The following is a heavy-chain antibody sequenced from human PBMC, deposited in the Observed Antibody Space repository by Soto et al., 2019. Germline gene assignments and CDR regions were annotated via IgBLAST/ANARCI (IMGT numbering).Heavy chain of an antibody. CDR2: IYYSGST. CDR3: ARDRGSYGMDV. CDR1: GGSISSYY. V-gene: IGHV4-59*01. Sequence: SETLSLTCTVSGGSISSYYWSWIRQPPGKGLEWIGYIYYSGSTNYNPSLKSRVTISVDTSKNQFSLKLSSVTAADTAVYYCARDRGSYGMDVWGQGTTVTVS. J-gene: IGHJ6*02.